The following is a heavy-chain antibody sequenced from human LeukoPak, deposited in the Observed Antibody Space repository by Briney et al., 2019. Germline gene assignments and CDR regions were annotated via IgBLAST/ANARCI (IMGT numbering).Heavy chain of an antibody. CDR2: IHTSGST. V-gene: IGHV4-4*07. D-gene: IGHD3-16*01. Sequence: SSETLSLTCTVSGGSISSYYWNWIRQPAGKGLEWIGRIHTSGSTNYNPSLKSRVTMSVDTSKNKFSLKLSSVTAADTAVYYCARVSWPGRGSRFDPWGQGTLVTVSS. J-gene: IGHJ5*02. CDR3: ARVSWPGRGSRFDP. CDR1: GGSISSYY.